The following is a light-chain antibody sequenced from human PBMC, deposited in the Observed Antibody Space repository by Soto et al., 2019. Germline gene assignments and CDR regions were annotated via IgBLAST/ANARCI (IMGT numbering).Light chain of an antibody. V-gene: IGLV2-8*01. CDR2: EVS. CDR3: SSYAGSNNLV. CDR1: SSGVGGYNY. Sequence: QSVLTQPPSASGSPGQSVTISCTGTSSGVGGYNYVSWYQQHPGKAPKRMIYEVSKRPSGVPDRFSGSKSGNTASLTVSGLQAEDEADYYCSSYAGSNNLVFGGGTKLTVL. J-gene: IGLJ2*01.